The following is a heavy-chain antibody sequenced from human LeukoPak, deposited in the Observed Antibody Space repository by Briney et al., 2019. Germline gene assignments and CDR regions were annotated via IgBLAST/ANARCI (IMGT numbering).Heavy chain of an antibody. J-gene: IGHJ6*03. Sequence: GGSLRLSCAASGFTFDDYAMHWVRQAPGKGLEWVSGISWNSGSIVYADSVKVRFTISRDNGKNSLYLQMNSLRAEDTAVYYCARGQYMDVWGKGTTVTVSS. V-gene: IGHV3-9*01. CDR2: ISWNSGSI. CDR1: GFTFDDYA. CDR3: ARGQYMDV.